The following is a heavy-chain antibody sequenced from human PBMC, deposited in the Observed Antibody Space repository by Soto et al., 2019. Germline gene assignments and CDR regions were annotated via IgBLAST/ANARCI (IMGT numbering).Heavy chain of an antibody. V-gene: IGHV4-59*01. CDR2: IYNRGST. CDR3: ARVKSSLGHDYGDPYFDY. D-gene: IGHD4-17*01. CDR1: GGSISRYY. Sequence: SETLSLTCTVSGGSISRYYWSWSRQPPWKGPEWSAKIYNRGSTNYNPTITSRVTISVDTSNNHFSLKLRSVTAADTAVYYCARVKSSLGHDYGDPYFDYWGQGXLVTVSS. J-gene: IGHJ4*02.